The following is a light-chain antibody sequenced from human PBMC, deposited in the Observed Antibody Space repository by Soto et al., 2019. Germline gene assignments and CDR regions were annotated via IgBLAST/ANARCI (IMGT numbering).Light chain of an antibody. V-gene: IGLV1-44*01. Sequence: QSVLTQPPSASGTPGQRVTISCSGSSSNIGSYNVNWYQQLPGTAPKLLIYTNTRRPSGVPDRFSGSKSGTSASLAISGLQSEDEADYYCAAWDDSLNGVLFGGGTKLTVL. CDR1: SSNIGSYN. J-gene: IGLJ2*01. CDR3: AAWDDSLNGVL. CDR2: TNT.